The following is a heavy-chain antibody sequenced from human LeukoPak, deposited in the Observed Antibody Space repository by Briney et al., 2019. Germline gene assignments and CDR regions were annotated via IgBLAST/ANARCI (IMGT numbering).Heavy chain of an antibody. CDR1: GFSFRIYG. V-gene: IGHV3-30*02. D-gene: IGHD4-17*01. J-gene: IGHJ4*02. Sequence: GGSLTLSCVTSGFSFRIYGMHWLRQAPGRGREWVAFIKYDGRKKLCGYSVKCRSTISRDTSSKTIYLQVDSLSGEDTAVYYCAKDNGDFLTPDWWGQGTLVTVSS. CDR2: IKYDGRKK. CDR3: AKDNGDFLTPDW.